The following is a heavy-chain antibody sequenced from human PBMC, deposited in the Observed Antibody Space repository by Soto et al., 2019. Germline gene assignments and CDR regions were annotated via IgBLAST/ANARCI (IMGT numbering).Heavy chain of an antibody. V-gene: IGHV3-7*05. D-gene: IGHD6-19*01. CDR1: GFTFSNYW. Sequence: EVQLVESGRGLVQPGGSLRLSCAASGFTFSNYWMSWVRQAPGKGLEWVANIKEDGSEKYYVDSVKGRFTISRDNAKNSLYLQLNSLRAEDAAVYYCARDVPGGFNSGWGQGTLVTVSS. J-gene: IGHJ4*02. CDR3: ARDVPGGFNSG. CDR2: IKEDGSEK.